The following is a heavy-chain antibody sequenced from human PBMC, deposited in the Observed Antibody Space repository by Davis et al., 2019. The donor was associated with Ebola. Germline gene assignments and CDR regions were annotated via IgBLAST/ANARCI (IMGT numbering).Heavy chain of an antibody. CDR1: GFTVSSNY. CDR3: AKDSRAARKGSYYFDY. CDR2: IYSGGST. D-gene: IGHD6-13*01. V-gene: IGHV3-53*01. Sequence: PGGSLRLSCAASGFTVSSNYMSWVRQVPGKGLEWVSVIYSGGSTYYADSVKGRFTISRDNSKNTLYLQMNSLRAEDTAVYYCAKDSRAARKGSYYFDYWGQGTLVTVSS. J-gene: IGHJ4*02.